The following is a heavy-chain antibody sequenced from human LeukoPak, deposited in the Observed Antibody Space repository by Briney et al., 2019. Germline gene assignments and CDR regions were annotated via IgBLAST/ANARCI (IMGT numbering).Heavy chain of an antibody. CDR1: GGSISSGGYY. J-gene: IGHJ4*02. D-gene: IGHD6-6*01. CDR2: IYYSGST. Sequence: SQTLSLTCTVSGGSISSGGYYWSWIRQHPGKDLEWIGYIYYSGSTYYNPSLKSRVTISVDTSKNQFSLKLSSVTAADTAVYYCARAGWEQLEVFDYWGQGTLVTVSS. V-gene: IGHV4-31*03. CDR3: ARAGWEQLEVFDY.